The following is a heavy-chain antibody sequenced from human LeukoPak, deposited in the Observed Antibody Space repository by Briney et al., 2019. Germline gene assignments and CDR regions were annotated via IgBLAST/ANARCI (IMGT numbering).Heavy chain of an antibody. CDR2: INWNGGST. V-gene: IGHV3-20*04. D-gene: IGHD2-2*01. Sequence: PGGSLRLSCAASGFTFEDYGMSWVRQAPGKGLEWVSGINWNGGSTGYADSVKGRFTISRDNAKNSLYLQMNSLRDEDTALYYCARRGYCTSTRCYYIDHWGQGTLVTVSS. CDR1: GFTFEDYG. CDR3: ARRGYCTSTRCYYIDH. J-gene: IGHJ4*02.